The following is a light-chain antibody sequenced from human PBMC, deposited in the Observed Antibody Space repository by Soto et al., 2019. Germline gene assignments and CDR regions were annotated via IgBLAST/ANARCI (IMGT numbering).Light chain of an antibody. CDR2: RAS. CDR3: QRYNTGPPEAT. J-gene: IGKJ1*01. V-gene: IGKV1-27*01. CDR1: QAINNF. Sequence: DMQMTQSPSSLSASVGDRVTITCRASQAINNFLAWYQQKPGKVPKLLIYRASTLQSGVPSRFSGSGSETDFTLTIDSLQPEDVATYYCQRYNTGPPEATFGQGTKVEIK.